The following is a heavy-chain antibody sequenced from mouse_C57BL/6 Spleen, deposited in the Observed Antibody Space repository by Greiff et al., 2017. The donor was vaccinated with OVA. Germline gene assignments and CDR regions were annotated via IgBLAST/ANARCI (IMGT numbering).Heavy chain of an antibody. CDR1: GYTFTSSG. J-gene: IGHJ4*01. CDR2: IYPRSGNT. CDR3: ARRWEDYDYDGYAMDY. Sequence: QVQLQQSGAELARPGASVKLSCKASGYTFTSSGISWVKQRTGQGLEWIGEIYPRSGNTYYNEKFKGKATLTADKSSSTAYMELRSLTSDDSAVYFCARRWEDYDYDGYAMDYWGQGTSVTVSS. V-gene: IGHV1-81*01. D-gene: IGHD2-4*01.